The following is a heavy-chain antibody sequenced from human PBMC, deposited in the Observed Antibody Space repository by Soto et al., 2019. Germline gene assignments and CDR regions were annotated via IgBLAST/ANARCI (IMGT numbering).Heavy chain of an antibody. CDR2: TYHSGGT. J-gene: IGHJ4*02. CDR3: ARDSLSGYYFDF. Sequence: QLQLQESGSGLVKPSQTLSLTCVVSGDSISSGGYSWNWIRQSPGKGLEWIGHTYHSGGTLYNPSLASRVTISVDKSKNQFSLMLTSVTAADTAVYYCARDSLSGYYFDFWGQGTLVTVSS. CDR1: GDSISSGGYS. V-gene: IGHV4-30-2*06. D-gene: IGHD3-22*01.